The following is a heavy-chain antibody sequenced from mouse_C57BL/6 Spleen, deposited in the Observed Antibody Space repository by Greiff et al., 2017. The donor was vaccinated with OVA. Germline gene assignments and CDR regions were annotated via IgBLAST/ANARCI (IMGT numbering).Heavy chain of an antibody. CDR3: ARRDPYYYGVDY. Sequence: QVQLQQPGAELVKPGASVKMSCKASGYTFTSYWITWVKQRPGQGLEWIGDIYPGSGSTNYNEKFKSKATLTVDTSSSTAYMQLSSLTSEDAAVYYCARRDPYYYGVDYWGQGTTLTVSS. V-gene: IGHV1-55*01. CDR2: IYPGSGST. CDR1: GYTFTSYW. D-gene: IGHD1-1*01. J-gene: IGHJ2*01.